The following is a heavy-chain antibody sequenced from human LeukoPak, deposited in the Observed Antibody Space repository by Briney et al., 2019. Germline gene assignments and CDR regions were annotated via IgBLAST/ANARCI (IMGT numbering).Heavy chain of an antibody. CDR3: ARAAPGIAVAGTCFDY. J-gene: IGHJ4*02. V-gene: IGHV3-23*01. CDR1: GFTFSSYA. Sequence: GGSLRLSCAASGFTFSSYAMKWVRQAPGKGLEWVSAISRGSGYIYYADSVKGRFTTSRDNSKNTLYLQMNSLRAEDTAVYYCARAAPGIAVAGTCFDYWGQGTLVTVSS. CDR2: ISRGSGYI. D-gene: IGHD6-19*01.